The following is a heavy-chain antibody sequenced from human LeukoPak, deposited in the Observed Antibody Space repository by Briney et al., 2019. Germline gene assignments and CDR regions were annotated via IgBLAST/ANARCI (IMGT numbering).Heavy chain of an antibody. Sequence: PGGSLRLSCAASGFTFSSYSMNWVRQAPGKGLEWVSSISSSSSYIYYADSVKGRFTISRDNVKNSLYLQMNSLRAEDTAVYYCARDVTMIVVVSHAFDIWGQGTMVTVSS. V-gene: IGHV3-21*01. J-gene: IGHJ3*02. CDR3: ARDVTMIVVVSHAFDI. CDR2: ISSSSSYI. CDR1: GFTFSSYS. D-gene: IGHD3-22*01.